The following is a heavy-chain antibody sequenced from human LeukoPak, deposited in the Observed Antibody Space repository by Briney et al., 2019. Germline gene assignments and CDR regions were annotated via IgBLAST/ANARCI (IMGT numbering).Heavy chain of an antibody. CDR1: GGSISSYY. V-gene: IGHV4-59*01. J-gene: IGHJ3*02. CDR3: ARDSPYSGYEPRAFDI. D-gene: IGHD5-12*01. Sequence: SETLSLTCTVSGGSISSYYCSWIRQPPGKVLEWIGYIYYSVSTNYNPSLKSGVTISVDTSKNQFSLKLSSVTAADPAVYYCARDSPYSGYEPRAFDIWGQGTMVTVSS. CDR2: IYYSVST.